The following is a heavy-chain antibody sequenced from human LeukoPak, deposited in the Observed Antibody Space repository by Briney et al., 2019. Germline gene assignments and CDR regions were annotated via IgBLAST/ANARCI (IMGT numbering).Heavy chain of an antibody. D-gene: IGHD1-1*01. Sequence: GGSLRLSCAASGFTFSSYSMNWVRQAPGKGLEWVSSISSSSGSIYHADSVKGRFTISRDNAKNSVYLQMNSLRAEDTAVYYCARDWNYFSCWGQGTLVTVSS. J-gene: IGHJ4*02. CDR1: GFTFSSYS. CDR3: ARDWNYFSC. V-gene: IGHV3-21*01. CDR2: ISSSSGSI.